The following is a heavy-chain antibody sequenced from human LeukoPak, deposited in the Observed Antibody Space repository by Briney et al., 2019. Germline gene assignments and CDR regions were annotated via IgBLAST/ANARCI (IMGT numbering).Heavy chain of an antibody. D-gene: IGHD2-21*02. CDR1: GYTLTSNY. V-gene: IGHV1-46*03. CDR2: INPSGGST. CDR3: AKGRSDFFAYYYYLDV. Sequence: ASVKVSXKASGYTLTSNYIHWVRQAPGQGLEWMGIINPSGGSTTYAQKFQGRVTMTRDTSTSTVYMELTSLRSEDTAVYYCAKGRSDFFAYYYYLDVWGKGTTVTVSS. J-gene: IGHJ6*03.